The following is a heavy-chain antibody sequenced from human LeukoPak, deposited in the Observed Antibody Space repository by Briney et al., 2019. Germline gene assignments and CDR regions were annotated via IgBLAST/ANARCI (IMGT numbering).Heavy chain of an antibody. CDR1: GFTFSDYY. CDR2: ISSSGSTI. D-gene: IGHD2-21*02. Sequence: PGGSLRLSCAASGFTFSDYYMSWIRQAPGKGLEWVSYISSSGSTIYYADSVKGRFTISRDNAKNSLYLQMNSLRAEDTAVYYCASQLNCGGDCYSYYYYYMDVWGKGTTVTVSS. V-gene: IGHV3-11*01. J-gene: IGHJ6*03. CDR3: ASQLNCGGDCYSYYYYYMDV.